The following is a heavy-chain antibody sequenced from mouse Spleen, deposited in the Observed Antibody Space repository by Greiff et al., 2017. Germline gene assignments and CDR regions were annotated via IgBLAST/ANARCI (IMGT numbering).Heavy chain of an antibody. CDR1: GYSFTSYY. CDR3: ARYGYYWYFDV. V-gene: IGHV1S135*01. J-gene: IGHJ1*01. Sequence: VQLKESGPELMKPGASVKISCKASGYSFTSYYMHWVKQSHGKSLEWIGYIDPFNGGTSYNQKFKGKATLTVDKSSSTAYMHLSSLTSEDSAVYFCARYGYYWYFDVWGAGTTVTVSS. D-gene: IGHD1-1*01. CDR2: IDPFNGGT.